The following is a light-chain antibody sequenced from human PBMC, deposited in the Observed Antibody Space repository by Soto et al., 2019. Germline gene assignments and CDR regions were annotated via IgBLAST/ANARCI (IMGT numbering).Light chain of an antibody. CDR2: GHN. CDR1: SSNIGEGYD. V-gene: IGLV1-40*01. Sequence: QLVLTQPPSVSGAPGQGVTISCTGSSSNIGEGYDVHWYRQLPGTAPKLLIYGHNNRPSGVPDRFSASKSGTSASLAITGLQSEDEADYYCQSFDDSLSRVVFGGGTKVTVL. CDR3: QSFDDSLSRVV. J-gene: IGLJ2*01.